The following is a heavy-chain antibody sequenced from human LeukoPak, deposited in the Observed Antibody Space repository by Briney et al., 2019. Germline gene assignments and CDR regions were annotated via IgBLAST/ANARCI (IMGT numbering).Heavy chain of an antibody. CDR3: ACITMIKAAFDI. V-gene: IGHV1-3*01. J-gene: IGHJ3*02. Sequence: ASVKVSCKASGYTFTSYAMHWVRQAPGQRLEWMGWINAGNGNTKYSQKFQGRVTITRDTSASTAYMELSSLRSEDTAVYYCACITMIKAAFDIWGQGTMVTVSS. CDR1: GYTFTSYA. CDR2: INAGNGNT. D-gene: IGHD3-22*01.